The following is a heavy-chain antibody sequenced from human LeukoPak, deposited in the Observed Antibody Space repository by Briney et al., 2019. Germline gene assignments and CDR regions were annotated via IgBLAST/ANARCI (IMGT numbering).Heavy chain of an antibody. CDR3: ARDRGLYDSSGYYFSSLFDY. Sequence: GGSLRLSCAASGFTFSSYAMHWVRQAPGKGLEWVAVISYDGSNKYYADSVKGRFTISRDNSKNTLYLQMNSLRAEDTAVYYCARDRGLYDSSGYYFSSLFDYWGQGTLVTVSS. V-gene: IGHV3-30-3*01. J-gene: IGHJ4*02. D-gene: IGHD3-22*01. CDR2: ISYDGSNK. CDR1: GFTFSSYA.